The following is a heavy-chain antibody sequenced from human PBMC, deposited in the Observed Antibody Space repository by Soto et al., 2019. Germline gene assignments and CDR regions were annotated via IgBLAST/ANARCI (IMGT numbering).Heavy chain of an antibody. V-gene: IGHV3-64*01. CDR2: ISRNGGST. J-gene: IGHJ4*02. Sequence: EVQLVESGGGLVQPGGTLRLSCAASGFTFSSYAMHWVRQAPGKGLEYVSGISRNGGSTYYANSVKGRFTISRDNSKSTLYLQVGSLRAEDMPVYYCARSGLPFDYWVQGTLVTVSS. CDR3: ARSGLPFDY. CDR1: GFTFSSYA. D-gene: IGHD2-21*02.